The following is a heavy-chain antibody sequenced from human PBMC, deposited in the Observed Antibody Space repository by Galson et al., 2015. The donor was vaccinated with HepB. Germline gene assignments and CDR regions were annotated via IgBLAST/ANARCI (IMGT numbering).Heavy chain of an antibody. CDR3: ARGALMSTYLWDY. V-gene: IGHV7-4-1*02. D-gene: IGHD5/OR15-5a*01. CDR2: TNTNTGNP. CDR1: GYTFTSYA. Sequence: SVKVSCKASGYTFTSYAMNWVRQAPGQGLEWMGWTNTNTGNPTYAQGFTGRFVFSLDTSVSTAFLQISSLKTGDSAVYYCARGALMSTYLWDYGGQGTLVTVSS. J-gene: IGHJ4*02.